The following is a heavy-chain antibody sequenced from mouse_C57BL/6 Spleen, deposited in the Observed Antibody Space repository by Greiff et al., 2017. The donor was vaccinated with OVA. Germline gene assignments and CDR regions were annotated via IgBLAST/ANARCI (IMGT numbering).Heavy chain of an antibody. CDR2: IDPENGDT. CDR1: GFNIKDYY. D-gene: IGHD1-1*01. J-gene: IGHJ3*01. Sequence: VQLQQSGAELVRPGASVKLSCTASGFNIKDYYMHWVKQRPEQGLEWIGWIDPENGDTEYASKFQGKATITADTSSNTAYLQLSSLTSEDTAVYYCTTVVATKFAYWGQGTLVTVSA. V-gene: IGHV14-4*01. CDR3: TTVVATKFAY.